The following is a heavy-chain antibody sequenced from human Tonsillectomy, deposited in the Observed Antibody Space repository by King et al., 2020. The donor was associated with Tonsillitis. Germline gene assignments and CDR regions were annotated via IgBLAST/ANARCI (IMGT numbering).Heavy chain of an antibody. J-gene: IGHJ4*02. CDR3: AKQGTAMVFDY. V-gene: IGHV3-30*18. CDR1: GFTFSNYG. Sequence: VQLVESGGGMVQTGRSLRLSCAASGFTFSNYGMHWVRQAPGKGLESVAVISYDGSNKYYADSDSMKGRFTISRDNSKNTLYLQMNSLRAEDTAVYYCAKQGTAMVFDYWGQGTLVTVSS. CDR2: ISYDGSNK. D-gene: IGHD5-18*01.